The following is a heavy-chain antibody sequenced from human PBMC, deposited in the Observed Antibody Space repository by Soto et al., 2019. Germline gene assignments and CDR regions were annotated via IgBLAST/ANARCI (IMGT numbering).Heavy chain of an antibody. Sequence: ASVKVSCKASEGTFSSYAISWVRQAPGQGLEWMGGIIPIFGTANYAQKFQGRVTITADKSTSTAYMELSSLRSEDTAVYYCARSLDVVPSANVYYYYRMDVWGKGTTVTVSS. CDR2: IIPIFGTA. V-gene: IGHV1-69*06. CDR1: EGTFSSYA. CDR3: ARSLDVVPSANVYYYYRMDV. J-gene: IGHJ6*04. D-gene: IGHD2-2*01.